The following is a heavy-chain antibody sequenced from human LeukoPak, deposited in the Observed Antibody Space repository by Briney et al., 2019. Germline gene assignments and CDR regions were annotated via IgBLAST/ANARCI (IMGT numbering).Heavy chain of an antibody. CDR1: GGSSSGYY. J-gene: IGHJ4*02. Sequence: PSETLSLTCAVYGGSSSGYYWSWIRQPPGKGLEWIGEINHSGSTNYNPSLKSRVTISVDTSKNQFSLRLSSVTAADTAVYYCARGLTYYYDSSGYRSLGHWGQGTLVTVSS. V-gene: IGHV4-34*01. D-gene: IGHD3-22*01. CDR2: INHSGST. CDR3: ARGLTYYYDSSGYRSLGH.